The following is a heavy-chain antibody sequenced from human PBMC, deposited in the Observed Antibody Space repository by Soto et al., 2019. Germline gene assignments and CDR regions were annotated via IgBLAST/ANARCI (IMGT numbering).Heavy chain of an antibody. J-gene: IGHJ4*02. V-gene: IGHV3-NL1*01. D-gene: IGHD2-15*01. Sequence: PSETLSLSCAASGFTFDDYTMHWVRQAPGKGLEWVAVISSNGSNIYYADSVKGRFTISRDNSKNTLYLQMNSLRAEDTAVYYCAKDKYFNTCYDCWGQGTLVTVSS. CDR2: ISSNGSNI. CDR1: GFTFDDYT. CDR3: AKDKYFNTCYDC.